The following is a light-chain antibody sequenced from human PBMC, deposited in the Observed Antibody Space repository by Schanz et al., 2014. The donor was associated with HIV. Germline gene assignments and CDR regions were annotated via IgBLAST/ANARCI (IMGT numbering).Light chain of an antibody. CDR2: AVS. CDR1: TSDVGGYKL. J-gene: IGLJ3*02. Sequence: QSALTQPASVSGSPGQSITISCTGTTSDVGGYKLVSWYQQHPGKAPKLIIFAVSDRPSGVSDRFSGSKSGNTASLTISGLQTEDEADYYCSSYISGNTWVFGGGTKLTVL. CDR3: SSYISGNTWV. V-gene: IGLV2-14*03.